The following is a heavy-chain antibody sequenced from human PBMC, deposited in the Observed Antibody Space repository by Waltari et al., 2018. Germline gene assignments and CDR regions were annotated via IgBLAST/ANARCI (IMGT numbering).Heavy chain of an antibody. V-gene: IGHV4-34*02. Sequence: QVHLQQWGAGLLKPSETLSLTSGVYGGPTSGHYWSWIRQSPERGLEWIGEVSHRGNTTYNPSLSGRATISVDTSRSQVSLKLHSVTAADTAVYYCAKTLLLSLYALDVWGQGTTVIVSS. J-gene: IGHJ6*01. CDR1: GGPTSGHY. CDR3: AKTLLLSLYALDV. CDR2: VSHRGNT. D-gene: IGHD1-26*01.